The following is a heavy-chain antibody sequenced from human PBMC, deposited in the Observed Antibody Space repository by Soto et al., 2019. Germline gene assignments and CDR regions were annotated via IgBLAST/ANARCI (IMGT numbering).Heavy chain of an antibody. J-gene: IGHJ5*02. CDR1: GGSISSGDYY. V-gene: IGHV4-30-4*01. Sequence: KPSETLSLTCTVSGGSISSGDYYWSWIRQPPGKGLEWIGYIYYSGSTYYNPSLKSRVTISVDTSKNQFSLKLSSVTAADTAVYYCARDPLGYCSSTSCYGIDPWGQGTLVTVSS. CDR2: IYYSGST. CDR3: ARDPLGYCSSTSCYGIDP. D-gene: IGHD2-2*01.